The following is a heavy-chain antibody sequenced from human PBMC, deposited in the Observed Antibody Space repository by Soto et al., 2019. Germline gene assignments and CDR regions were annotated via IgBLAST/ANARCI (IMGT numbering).Heavy chain of an antibody. J-gene: IGHJ4*02. CDR3: ARGGGAESY. CDR2: IYYTGST. V-gene: IGHV4-59*01. Sequence: SETLSLTCPVSGGSIINYYWYWIRQPPGKGLEWIGDIYYTGSTNYNPSLKSRLTISVDTSKNQFSLKLSSVTAADTAVYYCARGGGAESYWGQGTLVTVSS. CDR1: GGSIINYY. D-gene: IGHD3-10*01.